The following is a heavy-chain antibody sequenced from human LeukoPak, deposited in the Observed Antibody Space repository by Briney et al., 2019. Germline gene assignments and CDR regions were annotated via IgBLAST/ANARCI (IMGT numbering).Heavy chain of an antibody. J-gene: IGHJ3*02. D-gene: IGHD3-22*01. CDR2: IIPISGTA. CDR3: ARAGYYDSSGYYAQNAFDI. Sequence: SVKVSCKASGGTFSSYAISWVRQAPGQGLEWMGGIIPISGTANYAQKFQGRVTITADESTSTAYMELSSLRSEDTAVYYCARAGYYDSSGYYAQNAFDIWGQGTMVTVSS. CDR1: GGTFSSYA. V-gene: IGHV1-69*13.